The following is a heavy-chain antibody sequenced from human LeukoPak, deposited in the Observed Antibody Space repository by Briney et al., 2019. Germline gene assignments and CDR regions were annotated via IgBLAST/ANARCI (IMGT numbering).Heavy chain of an antibody. CDR1: GGTFSSCA. V-gene: IGHV1-69*13. CDR3: ARDPTSAVDTAMYWDNWFDP. J-gene: IGHJ5*02. D-gene: IGHD5-18*01. CDR2: IIPTFGTA. Sequence: ASVKVSCKASGGTFSSCAISWVRQAPGQGLEWMGGIIPTFGTANYAQKFQGRVTITADESTSTAYMELSSLRSEDTAVYYCARDPTSAVDTAMYWDNWFDPWGQGTLVTVSS.